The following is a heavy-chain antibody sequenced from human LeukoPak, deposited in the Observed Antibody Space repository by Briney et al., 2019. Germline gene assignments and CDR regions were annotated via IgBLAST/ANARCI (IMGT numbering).Heavy chain of an antibody. D-gene: IGHD3-10*01. CDR1: GFTFSSYG. Sequence: GGSLRLSCAASGFTFSSYGMHWVRQAPGKGLEWVAVIWYDGSNKYYTDSVKGRFTISRDNSKNTLYLQMNSLRAEDTAVYYCAKDESGRFDPWGQGTLVTVSS. CDR2: IWYDGSNK. J-gene: IGHJ5*02. CDR3: AKDESGRFDP. V-gene: IGHV3-33*06.